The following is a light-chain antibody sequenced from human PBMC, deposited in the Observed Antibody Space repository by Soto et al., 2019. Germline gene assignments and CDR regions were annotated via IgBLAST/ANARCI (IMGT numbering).Light chain of an antibody. Sequence: IQLTQSPSSLSASVGDRVTITCRAGQDIGSALAWYQQRPGKAPKLLLYDASNLEAGVPSRFSGSGSGTDFTLTISSLQPDDFATYYCQQYNSYSWTFGQGTKVEIK. CDR1: QDIGSA. J-gene: IGKJ1*01. CDR2: DAS. CDR3: QQYNSYSWT. V-gene: IGKV1-13*02.